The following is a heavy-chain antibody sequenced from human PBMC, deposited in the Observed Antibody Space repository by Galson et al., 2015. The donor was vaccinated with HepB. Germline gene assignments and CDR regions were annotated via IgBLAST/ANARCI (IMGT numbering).Heavy chain of an antibody. Sequence: SLRLSCAASGFAFSNYTINWVRHTPGKGLEWVSSITSDNNFSYYADSMKGRVTISRDNAKRSLYLQMNSLRAEDTAVYYCARGSGYSSGPFDHWGQGTLVAISS. J-gene: IGHJ4*02. D-gene: IGHD5-18*01. CDR3: ARGSGYSSGPFDH. V-gene: IGHV3-21*01. CDR1: GFAFSNYT. CDR2: ITSDNNFS.